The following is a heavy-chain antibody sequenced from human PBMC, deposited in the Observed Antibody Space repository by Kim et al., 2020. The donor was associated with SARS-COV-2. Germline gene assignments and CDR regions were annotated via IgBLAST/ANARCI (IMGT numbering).Heavy chain of an antibody. V-gene: IGHV3-33*06. Sequence: GGSLRLSCAASGFTFSSYAMHWVRQAPGKGLEWVAVIWYDGSNKYYADSVKGRFTISRDNSKNTLYLQMNSLRAEDTAVYYCAKAKGYSSSSFFYYYGMDVWGQGTTVTVSS. CDR2: IWYDGSNK. CDR3: AKAKGYSSSSFFYYYGMDV. D-gene: IGHD6-6*01. J-gene: IGHJ6*02. CDR1: GFTFSSYA.